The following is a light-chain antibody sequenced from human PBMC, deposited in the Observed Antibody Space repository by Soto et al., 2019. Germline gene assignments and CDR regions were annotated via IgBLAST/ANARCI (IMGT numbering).Light chain of an antibody. J-gene: IGKJ3*01. CDR1: QSINTY. V-gene: IGKV3-11*01. Sequence: ETVLTQSPATLSLSPGERATLSCRASQSINTYLAWYQQKPVQAPRLLIYDASNRSTGIPARFSGSGSGTDFTLTISSLEPEDFAVYYCQQRFTWPSFGPGTKVDIK. CDR2: DAS. CDR3: QQRFTWPS.